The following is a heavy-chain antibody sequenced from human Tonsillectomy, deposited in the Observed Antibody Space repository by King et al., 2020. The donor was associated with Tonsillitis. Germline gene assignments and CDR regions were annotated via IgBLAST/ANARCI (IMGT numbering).Heavy chain of an antibody. CDR1: GLTFSNTY. CDR3: ARAVGRGPGGHFDY. V-gene: IGHV3-11*01. CDR2: ITSSGDSK. J-gene: IGHJ4*02. D-gene: IGHD1-26*01. Sequence: VQLVESGGGLVKPGESLRLSCAASGLTFSNTYLSWIRQAPGKGLEWVSYITSSGDSKMYTDSVKGRFTISKDNAKNSLYLQMNSLRGEDTAVYYCARAVGRGPGGHFDYWGQGTLVIVSS.